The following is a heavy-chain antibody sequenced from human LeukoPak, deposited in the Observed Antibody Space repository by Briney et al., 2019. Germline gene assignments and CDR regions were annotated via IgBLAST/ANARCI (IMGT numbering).Heavy chain of an antibody. D-gene: IGHD3-10*01. Sequence: RGSLRLSCAASGFTFSSYAMSWVRQAPGKGLEWVSAISGSGGSTYYADSVKGRFTISRDNSKNTLYLQMNSLRAEDTAVYYCARAMVRGPSRWFDPWGQGNLVTVSS. CDR3: ARAMVRGPSRWFDP. V-gene: IGHV3-23*01. J-gene: IGHJ5*02. CDR2: ISGSGGST. CDR1: GFTFSSYA.